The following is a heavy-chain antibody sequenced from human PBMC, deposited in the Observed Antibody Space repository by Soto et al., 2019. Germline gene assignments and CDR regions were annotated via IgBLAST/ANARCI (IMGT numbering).Heavy chain of an antibody. Sequence: EMQLVESGGGLVQPGGSLRLSCAASGFTFSSYWMHWFRQAPGKGLVWVSRMNSDGGGTYYADSVKSRFTISRDNARNTVYLQMNSLRVEDTAVYYCAREGMGFSNWFDPRGQGTMVPVS. CDR2: MNSDGGGT. V-gene: IGHV3-74*01. CDR1: GFTFSSYW. J-gene: IGHJ5*02. D-gene: IGHD2-8*01. CDR3: AREGMGFSNWFDP.